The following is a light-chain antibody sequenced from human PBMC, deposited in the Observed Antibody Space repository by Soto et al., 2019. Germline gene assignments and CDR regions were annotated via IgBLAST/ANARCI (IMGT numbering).Light chain of an antibody. V-gene: IGKV1-33*01. CDR3: QQYDNLPIT. CDR2: DAS. J-gene: IGKJ5*01. Sequence: DIPMTQSPSSLSASVGDRVTITCQASQDISNYLNWYQQKAGKAPKLLIYDASNLETGVPSRFSGSGSGTDFTVTISSLQPEDIATYYCQQYDNLPITFGQGTRLEIK. CDR1: QDISNY.